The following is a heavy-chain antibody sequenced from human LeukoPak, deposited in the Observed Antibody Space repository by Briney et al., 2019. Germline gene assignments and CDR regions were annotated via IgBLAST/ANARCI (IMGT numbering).Heavy chain of an antibody. Sequence: GASVKVSCKASGYTFTDFYLHWVRQAPGQGLEWMGWLHPSSGGTNYAQKFQGRVTMTRDTSISTAYMELSSLRFEDTAVYYCARLYGSGSYSTDYWGQGTLVIVSS. CDR2: LHPSSGGT. CDR3: ARLYGSGSYSTDY. J-gene: IGHJ4*02. V-gene: IGHV1-2*02. CDR1: GYTFTDFY. D-gene: IGHD3-10*01.